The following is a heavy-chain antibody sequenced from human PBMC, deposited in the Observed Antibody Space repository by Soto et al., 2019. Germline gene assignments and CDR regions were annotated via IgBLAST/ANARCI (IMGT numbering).Heavy chain of an antibody. CDR3: ARDRYFYDSAGYYRTLDS. CDR1: GGPFNNDY. CDR2: IFHSGIT. D-gene: IGHD3-22*01. Sequence: QVHLQESGPGLVKPSETLSLSCTISGGPFNNDYWTWIRQSPGKGLEWIAYIFHSGITDYNPSVKSRVTISIDKSKNLSSLQLTSVTAADTAVYCARDRYFYDSAGYYRTLDSWGQGILVTFAA. J-gene: IGHJ5*01. V-gene: IGHV4-59*01.